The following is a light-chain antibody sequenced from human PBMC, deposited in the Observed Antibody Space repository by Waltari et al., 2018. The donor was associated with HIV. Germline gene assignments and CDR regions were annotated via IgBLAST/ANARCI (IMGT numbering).Light chain of an antibody. CDR3: QNYNSAPPT. Sequence: DIQMTQPPSSLSASVGDRVTITLAWYQQKPGKVPKLLIYGASTLQSGVPSRFSGSGSGTDFTLTISSLQPDDVATYYCQNYNSAPPTFGQGTRLDIK. J-gene: IGKJ5*01. CDR2: GAS. V-gene: IGKV1-27*01.